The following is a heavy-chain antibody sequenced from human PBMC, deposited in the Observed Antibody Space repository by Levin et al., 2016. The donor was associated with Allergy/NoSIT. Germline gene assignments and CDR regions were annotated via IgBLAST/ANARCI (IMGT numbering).Heavy chain of an antibody. D-gene: IGHD2-2*01. J-gene: IGHJ6*03. CDR3: AMPIVVVPAAIPVDYYYYYSGR. Sequence: WVRQAPGQGLEWMGGIIPIFGTANYAQKFQGRVTITADESTSTAYMELSSLRSEDTAVYYCAMPIVVVPAAIPVDYYYYYSGRLGQRDHGHRLL. CDR2: IIPIFGTA. V-gene: IGHV1-69*01.